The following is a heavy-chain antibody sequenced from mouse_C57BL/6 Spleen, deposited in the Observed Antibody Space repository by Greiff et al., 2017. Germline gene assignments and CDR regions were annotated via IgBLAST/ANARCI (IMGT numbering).Heavy chain of an antibody. V-gene: IGHV1-69*01. D-gene: IGHD3-2*02. CDR2: IDPSDSYT. CDR3: ARSGQLRLYAMDY. CDR1: GYTFTSYW. Sequence: QVQLQQPGAELVMPGASVKLSCKASGYTFTSYWMHWVKQRPGQGLEWIGEIDPSDSYTNYNQKFKGKSTLTVDKSSSTAYMQLSSLTSEDSAVYYCARSGQLRLYAMDYWGQGTSGTVSS. J-gene: IGHJ4*01.